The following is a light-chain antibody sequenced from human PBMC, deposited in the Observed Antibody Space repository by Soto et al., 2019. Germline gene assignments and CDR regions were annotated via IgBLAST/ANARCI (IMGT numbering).Light chain of an antibody. J-gene: IGKJ2*01. Sequence: EIVFTQSPGTLSLYTGERATLSCRASQSISSSYLAWYQQKPGQAPRLLIYGASRRATGIPDRFSGRESGADFTLTITTLEPEDSAVYFCQQYASSPYTFGQGTKVDIK. CDR2: GAS. CDR3: QQYASSPYT. V-gene: IGKV3-20*01. CDR1: QSISSSY.